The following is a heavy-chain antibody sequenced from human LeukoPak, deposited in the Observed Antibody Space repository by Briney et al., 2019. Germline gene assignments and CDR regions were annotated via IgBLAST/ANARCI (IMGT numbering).Heavy chain of an antibody. CDR1: GFTVSSNY. V-gene: IGHV3-66*01. D-gene: IGHD3-3*01. Sequence: PGGSLRLSCAASGFTVSSNYMSWVRQAPGKGLEWVSVIYSGGSTYYADSVKGRFTISRDNSENTLYLQMNSLRAEDTAVYYCARDHDGYFDYWGQGTLVTVSS. CDR3: ARDHDGYFDY. J-gene: IGHJ4*02. CDR2: IYSGGST.